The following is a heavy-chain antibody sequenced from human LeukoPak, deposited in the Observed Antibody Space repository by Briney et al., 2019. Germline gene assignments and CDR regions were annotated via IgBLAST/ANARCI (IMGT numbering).Heavy chain of an antibody. D-gene: IGHD5-18*01. J-gene: IGHJ3*02. V-gene: IGHV4-59*08. CDR1: GGSISSYY. CDR2: IYNSGST. Sequence: PSETLSLTCTVSGGSISSYYWSWIRQPPGKGLECIGYIYNSGSTNYNPSLKSRVSISVDTSKNQFSLKLSSVTAADTAVYYCARTAIDAFDIWGQGTMVTVSS. CDR3: ARTAIDAFDI.